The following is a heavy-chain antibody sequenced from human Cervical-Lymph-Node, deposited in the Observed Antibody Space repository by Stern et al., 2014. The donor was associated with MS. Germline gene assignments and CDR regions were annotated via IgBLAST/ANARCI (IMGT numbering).Heavy chain of an antibody. CDR1: GGV. D-gene: IGHD3-10*01. CDR3: ARGSGDNWFGP. V-gene: IGHV1-69*06. Sequence: QMQLVQSGAEVKKPGSSMKVSCKSSGGVSWVRQAPGQGLEWMGGVIPFVGTSNYAQKFQGRVTITADTSTNTTYLHLSRLTSADTAIYYCARGSGDNWFGPWGQGTLVTVSS. CDR2: VIPFVGTS. J-gene: IGHJ5*02.